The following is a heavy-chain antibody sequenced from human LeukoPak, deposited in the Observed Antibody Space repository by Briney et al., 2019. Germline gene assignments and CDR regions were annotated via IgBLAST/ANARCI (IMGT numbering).Heavy chain of an antibody. CDR3: ARVATSSWYRPNY. Sequence: GGSLRLSCAASGFTFSSYSMNWVRQAPGKGLEGVSSISSSSSYIYYADSVKGRFTISRDNAKNSLYLQMNSLRAEDTAVYYCARVATSSWYRPNYWGQGTLVTVSS. J-gene: IGHJ4*02. CDR2: ISSSSSYI. D-gene: IGHD6-13*01. V-gene: IGHV3-21*01. CDR1: GFTFSSYS.